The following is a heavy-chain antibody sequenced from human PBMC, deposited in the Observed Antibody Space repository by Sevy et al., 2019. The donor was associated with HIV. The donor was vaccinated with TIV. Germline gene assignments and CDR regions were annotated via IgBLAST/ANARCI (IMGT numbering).Heavy chain of an antibody. J-gene: IGHJ6*02. D-gene: IGHD3-10*01. V-gene: IGHV1-8*01. Sequence: ASVKVSCKASGYTFTSYDINWVRQATGQGLEWMGWMNPNSGNTGYAQKFQGRVTMTRNTSISTAYMGLSSLRSEETAVYYCARVPVTMVRGVSGRYGMDVWGQGTTVTVSS. CDR3: ARVPVTMVRGVSGRYGMDV. CDR2: MNPNSGNT. CDR1: GYTFTSYD.